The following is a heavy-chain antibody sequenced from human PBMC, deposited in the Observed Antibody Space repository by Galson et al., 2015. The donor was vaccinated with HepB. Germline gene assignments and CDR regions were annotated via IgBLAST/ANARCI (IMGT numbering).Heavy chain of an antibody. Sequence: SLRLSCAASGFTLSSYGMHWVRQAPGKGLEWLAFIWYDGRDKNEADSVKGRFTISRDNAKNTLYLQMNNLRVEDTAVYYCASDLYGPEFDNGAQGTRVTVSS. J-gene: IGHJ4*02. CDR3: ASDLYGPEFDN. V-gene: IGHV3-33*01. CDR1: GFTLSSYG. CDR2: IWYDGRDK. D-gene: IGHD3-10*01.